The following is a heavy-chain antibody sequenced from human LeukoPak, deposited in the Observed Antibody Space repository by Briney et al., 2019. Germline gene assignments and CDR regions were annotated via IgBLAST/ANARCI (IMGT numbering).Heavy chain of an antibody. CDR3: ARSGIKMVRGVIIKSPYHMDV. D-gene: IGHD3-10*01. J-gene: IGHJ6*03. CDR2: ISSSSSYI. Sequence: GGSLRLSCAASGFTFTSYSMNWVRQAPGKGLEWVSSISSSSSYIYYADSVKGRFTISRDDAKNSLSLQMNSLRAEDTAVYYCARSGIKMVRGVIIKSPYHMDVWGKGTTVTVSS. CDR1: GFTFTSYS. V-gene: IGHV3-21*01.